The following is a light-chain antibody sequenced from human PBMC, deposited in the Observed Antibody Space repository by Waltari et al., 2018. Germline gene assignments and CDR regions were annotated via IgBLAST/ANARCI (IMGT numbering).Light chain of an antibody. CDR2: DVG. J-gene: IGLJ2*01. CDR3: CSYTRSGSLV. Sequence: QSALTQPASVSGSPGQSISISCTGTSRDVGGSHFVSWYPRLPGKAPKLIIYDVGNRPSGVSNRFSGSKSGNTASLIISGLQADDEADYYCCSYTRSGSLVFGGGTKLTVL. V-gene: IGLV2-14*03. CDR1: SRDVGGSHF.